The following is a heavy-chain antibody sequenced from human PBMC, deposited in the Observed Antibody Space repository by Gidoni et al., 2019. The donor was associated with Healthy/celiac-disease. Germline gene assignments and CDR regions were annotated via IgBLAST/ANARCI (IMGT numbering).Heavy chain of an antibody. CDR1: GGSISSGSYY. J-gene: IGHJ4*02. CDR2: IYTSGST. Sequence: ESGPGLVKPSQTLSLTCTVSGGSISSGSYYWSWIRQPAGKGLEWIGRIYTSGSTNYNPSLKSRVTISVDTSKNQFSLKLSSVNAADTAVYYCAGGRITICGVALAALHYWGQGTLVTVSS. V-gene: IGHV4-61*02. D-gene: IGHD3-3*01. CDR3: AGGRITICGVALAALHY.